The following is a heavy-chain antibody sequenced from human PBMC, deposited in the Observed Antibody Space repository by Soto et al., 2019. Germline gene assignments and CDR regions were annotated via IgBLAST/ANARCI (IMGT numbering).Heavy chain of an antibody. CDR3: ARDNYYGSGSPSFYYGMDV. J-gene: IGHJ6*02. CDR1: GYTFTCYA. Sequence: ASVKVSCKASGYTFTCYAMHWVRQAPGQRLEWMGWVNAGNGNTKYSQKYQGRVTITRDTSASTAYMELSSLRSEDTAVYYCARDNYYGSGSPSFYYGMDVWGQGTTVTVSS. V-gene: IGHV1-3*01. D-gene: IGHD3-10*01. CDR2: VNAGNGNT.